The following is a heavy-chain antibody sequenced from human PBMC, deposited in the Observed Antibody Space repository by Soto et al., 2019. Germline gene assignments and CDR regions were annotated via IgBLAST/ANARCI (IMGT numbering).Heavy chain of an antibody. D-gene: IGHD3-10*01. CDR2: IYYSGAI. Sequence: KPSETLSLTCTVSGDSINSADYYWNWIRQTPGKGLEWIGHIYYSGAIDYNPSLKSRVTISLDTSKNQFSLRLSSVTAADTAIYYCASRKSYYASGTDHWGPGTLVTVSS. V-gene: IGHV4-30-4*01. J-gene: IGHJ4*02. CDR3: ASRKSYYASGTDH. CDR1: GDSINSADYY.